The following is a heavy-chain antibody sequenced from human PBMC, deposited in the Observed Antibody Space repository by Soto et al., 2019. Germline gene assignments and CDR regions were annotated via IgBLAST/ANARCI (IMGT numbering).Heavy chain of an antibody. Sequence: GGSLRLSCAGSGLTFRNDWLSWVRQAPGKGLEWVANINQDGSERYYVDSVRGRFTISRDNVENSLYLQLNSLRPEDTAVHYCAVYGYGVSAAAYWGQGTLVTVSS. CDR1: GLTFRNDW. V-gene: IGHV3-7*03. J-gene: IGHJ4*02. CDR3: AVYGYGVSAAAY. CDR2: INQDGSER. D-gene: IGHD4-17*01.